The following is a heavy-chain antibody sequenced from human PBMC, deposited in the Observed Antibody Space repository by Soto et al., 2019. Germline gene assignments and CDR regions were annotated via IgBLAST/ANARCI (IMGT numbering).Heavy chain of an antibody. V-gene: IGHV4-34*01. Sequence: PSETLSLTCAVYGGSFSGYYRSWIRQPPGKGLEWIGEINHSGSTNYNPSLKSRVTISVDTSKNHFSLKLSSVTAADTAVYYCARVSPYCSGGSCYSGRLGYFDYWGQGTLVTVSS. CDR3: ARVSPYCSGGSCYSGRLGYFDY. J-gene: IGHJ4*02. CDR2: INHSGST. CDR1: GGSFSGYY. D-gene: IGHD2-15*01.